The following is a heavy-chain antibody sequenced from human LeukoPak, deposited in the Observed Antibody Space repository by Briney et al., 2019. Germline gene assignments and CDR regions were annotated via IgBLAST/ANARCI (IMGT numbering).Heavy chain of an antibody. CDR2: ISSSSSHI. CDR1: GFTFSSFS. D-gene: IGHD6-19*01. V-gene: IGHV3-21*01. CDR3: ARGSSGYSSGWRYY. J-gene: IGHJ4*02. Sequence: GGSLTLSCAPSGFTFSSFSVNWVRHAPGGGLEWVSSISSSSSHIYYADSVEGRLTLSRDNAKSSLYLQMNSLTAEDTAVYYCARGSSGYSSGWRYYGGQGTLVTVSS.